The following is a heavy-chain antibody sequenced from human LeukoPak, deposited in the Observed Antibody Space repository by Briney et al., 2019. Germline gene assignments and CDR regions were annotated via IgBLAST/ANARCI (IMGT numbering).Heavy chain of an antibody. CDR3: ARGHYGFLFDY. Sequence: LRLSCAASGFTFSSFAMSWIRQPPGKGLEWIGYIYYSGSTYYNPSLKSRVTISVDTSKNQFSLKLSSVTAADTAVYYCARGHYGFLFDYWGQGTLVTVSS. V-gene: IGHV4-30-4*01. CDR2: IYYSGST. CDR1: GFTFSSFA. D-gene: IGHD4-17*01. J-gene: IGHJ4*02.